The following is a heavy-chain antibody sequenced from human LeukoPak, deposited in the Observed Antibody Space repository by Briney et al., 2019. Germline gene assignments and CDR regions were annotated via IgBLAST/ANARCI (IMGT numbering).Heavy chain of an antibody. J-gene: IGHJ4*02. D-gene: IGHD3-22*01. CDR3: ARDGVNYYDSSGYHYYFDY. CDR2: INPSGGST. Sequence: ASVKVSCKASGYTFTSYYMHWVRQAPGQGLEWMGIINPSGGSTSYAQKFQGRVTMTRDMSTSTVYMELSSLRSEGTAVYYCARDGVNYYDSSGYHYYFDYWGQGTLVTVSS. V-gene: IGHV1-46*01. CDR1: GYTFTSYY.